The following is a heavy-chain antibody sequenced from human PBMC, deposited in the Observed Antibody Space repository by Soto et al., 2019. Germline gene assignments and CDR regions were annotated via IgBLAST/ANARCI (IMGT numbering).Heavy chain of an antibody. D-gene: IGHD3-3*01. Sequence: ASVKVSCQASGYGFTSYYMHWVRQAPGQGLEWMGIINLSGGSTSYAQKFQGRVTMTRDTSTSTVYMELSSLRSEDTAVYYCARGYDFWSGSYYMDVWGKGTTVTVSS. CDR3: ARGYDFWSGSYYMDV. J-gene: IGHJ6*03. CDR2: INLSGGST. V-gene: IGHV1-46*03. CDR1: GYGFTSYY.